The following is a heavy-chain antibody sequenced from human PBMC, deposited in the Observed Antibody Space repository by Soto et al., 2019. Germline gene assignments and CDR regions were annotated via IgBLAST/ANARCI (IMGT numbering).Heavy chain of an antibody. CDR3: TAGKLYPSLDFDY. D-gene: IGHD2-8*01. CDR2: IRSKAYGGTT. Sequence: GGSLRLSCTASGFTFNDYTLSWVRQAPGKGLEWAGFIRSKAYGGTTEYAASVKGRFTISRDDSKSIAYLQMNSLKTEDTAVYYCTAGKLYPSLDFDYWGQGTLVTVSS. V-gene: IGHV3-49*04. J-gene: IGHJ4*02. CDR1: GFTFNDYT.